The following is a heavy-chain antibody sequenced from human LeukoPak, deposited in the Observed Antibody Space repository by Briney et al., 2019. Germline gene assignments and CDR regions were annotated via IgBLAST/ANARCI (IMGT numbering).Heavy chain of an antibody. V-gene: IGHV4-59*01. J-gene: IGHJ6*03. CDR1: GGSISSYY. Sequence: PSETLSLTCTVSGGSISSYYWSWIRQPPGKGLEWIGYIYYSGSTNYNPSLKSRVTISVDTSKNQFSLKLSSVTAADTAVYYCARDLRGGSGSYYLYYYYYMDVRGKGTTVTVSS. CDR2: IYYSGST. CDR3: ARDLRGGSGSYYLYYYYYMDV. D-gene: IGHD3-10*01.